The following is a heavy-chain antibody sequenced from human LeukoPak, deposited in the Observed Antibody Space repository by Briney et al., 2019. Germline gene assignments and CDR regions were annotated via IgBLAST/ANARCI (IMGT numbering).Heavy chain of an antibody. V-gene: IGHV3-48*01. CDR2: ITKDSDRV. Sequence: GGSLRLSCEASGFFFGGHAMNWLRQAPGKGPEWIAFITKDSDRVYYAESVEGRFTVSRDNAKNSLYLQMSSLRVEDTAKYYCARYHLGSYLKDPSDHWGQGSVVTVSS. CDR3: ARYHLGSYLKDPSDH. J-gene: IGHJ4*02. D-gene: IGHD3-10*01. CDR1: GFFFGGHA.